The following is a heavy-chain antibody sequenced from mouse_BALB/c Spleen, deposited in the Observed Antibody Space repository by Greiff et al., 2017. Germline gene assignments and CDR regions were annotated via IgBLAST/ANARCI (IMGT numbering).Heavy chain of an antibody. V-gene: IGHV14-1*02. Sequence: VQLKESGAELVRPGALVKLSCKASGFNIKDYYMHWVKQRPEQGLEWIGWIDPENGNTIYDPKFQGKASITADTSSNTAYLQLSSLTSEDTAVYYCARGGYGSSYYFDYWGQGTTLTVSS. CDR1: GFNIKDYY. CDR2: IDPENGNT. D-gene: IGHD1-1*01. CDR3: ARGGYGSSYYFDY. J-gene: IGHJ2*01.